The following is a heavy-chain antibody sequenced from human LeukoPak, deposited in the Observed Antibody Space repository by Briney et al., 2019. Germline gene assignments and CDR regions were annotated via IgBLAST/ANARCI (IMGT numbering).Heavy chain of an antibody. CDR1: GFTFSSYG. V-gene: IGHV3-23*01. CDR2: ISGSGDAI. D-gene: IGHD2-15*01. CDR3: ARTYGSGSLDY. J-gene: IGHJ4*02. Sequence: GGTLRLSCAASGFTFSSYGMSWVRQAPGKGMEWVSAISGSGDAIFYAESVQGRFTISRDNAKNSVYLQMNSLRAEDTAVYYCARTYGSGSLDYGGQGTLVTVSS.